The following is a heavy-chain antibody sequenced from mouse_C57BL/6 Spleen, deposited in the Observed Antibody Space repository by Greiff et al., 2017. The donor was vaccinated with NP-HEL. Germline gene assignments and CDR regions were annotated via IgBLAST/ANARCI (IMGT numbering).Heavy chain of an antibody. V-gene: IGHV1-52*01. Sequence: QVQLKQPGAELVRPGSSVKLSCKASGYTFTSYWMHWVKQRPIQGLEWIGNIDPSDSETHYTQKFKDKATLTVDKSSSTAYMQLSSLTSEDSAVYYCARITTVVATGFYYAMDYWGQGTSVTVSS. CDR2: IDPSDSET. CDR3: ARITTVVATGFYYAMDY. D-gene: IGHD1-1*01. J-gene: IGHJ4*01. CDR1: GYTFTSYW.